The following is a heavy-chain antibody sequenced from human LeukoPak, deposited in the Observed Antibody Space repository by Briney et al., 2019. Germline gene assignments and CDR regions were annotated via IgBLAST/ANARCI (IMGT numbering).Heavy chain of an antibody. CDR2: IKSKTDGGPT. D-gene: IGHD3-10*01. CDR1: GFTFSNAW. CDR3: TTEAWFGESYYFDY. V-gene: IGHV3-15*01. Sequence: GGSLRLSCAASGFTFSNAWMSWVRQAPGKGLEWVGRIKSKTDGGPTDYAAPVKGRFTISRDDSKNTLYLQMNSLKTEDTAVYYCTTEAWFGESYYFDYWGQGTLVTVSS. J-gene: IGHJ4*02.